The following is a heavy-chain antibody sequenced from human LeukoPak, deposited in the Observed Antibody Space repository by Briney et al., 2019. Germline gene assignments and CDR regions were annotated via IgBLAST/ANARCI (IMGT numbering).Heavy chain of an antibody. D-gene: IGHD6-13*01. CDR2: INPSGGST. J-gene: IGHJ4*02. CDR1: GYTFTSYY. V-gene: IGHV1-46*01. Sequence: ASVKVSCKASGYTFTSYYMHWVRQAPGQGLEWMGIINPSGGSTASAQKFQGRVIVTRDTSTSTGYMELSSLRSEDTALYYCARSTQQQPYYFDSWGQGTLVTVSS. CDR3: ARSTQQQPYYFDS.